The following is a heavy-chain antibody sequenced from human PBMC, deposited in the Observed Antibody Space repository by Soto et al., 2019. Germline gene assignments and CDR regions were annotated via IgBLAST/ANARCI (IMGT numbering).Heavy chain of an antibody. V-gene: IGHV3-9*01. CDR3: AKDISVTYYYGMDV. Sequence: LRLSCAASGFTFSSNWMHWVRQAPGKGLEWVSGISWNSGSIGYADSVKGRFTISRDNAKNPLYLQMNSLRAEDTALYYCAKDISVTYYYGMDVWGQGTTVTVSS. D-gene: IGHD4-4*01. CDR2: ISWNSGSI. J-gene: IGHJ6*02. CDR1: GFTFSSNW.